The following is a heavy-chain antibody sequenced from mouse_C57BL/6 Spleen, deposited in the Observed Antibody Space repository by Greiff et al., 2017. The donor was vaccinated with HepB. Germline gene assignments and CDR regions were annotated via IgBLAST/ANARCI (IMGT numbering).Heavy chain of an antibody. CDR1: GYTFTDYY. CDR2: INPYNGGT. J-gene: IGHJ1*03. Sequence: EVKLMESGPVLVKPGASVKMSCKASGYTFTDYYMNWVKQSHGKSLEWIGVINPYNGGTSYNQKFKGKATLTVDKSSSTAYMELNSLTSEDSAVYYCARGNFDVWGTGTTVTVSS. V-gene: IGHV1-19*01. CDR3: ARGNFDV.